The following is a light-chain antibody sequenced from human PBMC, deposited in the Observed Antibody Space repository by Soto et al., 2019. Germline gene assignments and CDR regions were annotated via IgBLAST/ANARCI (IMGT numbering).Light chain of an antibody. Sequence: QSVLTQPPSASGTPGQTVTISCSGSNSNIGPNYVYCYHQLPGTSPKLRVHRNSQRPSGVPDRFSGSKSGTSAALVISGLRSEEEGDYYFAAWYDSLHGPVFGTGPKLTVL. J-gene: IGLJ1*01. CDR2: RNS. CDR3: AAWYDSLHGPV. CDR1: NSNIGPNY. V-gene: IGLV1-47*01.